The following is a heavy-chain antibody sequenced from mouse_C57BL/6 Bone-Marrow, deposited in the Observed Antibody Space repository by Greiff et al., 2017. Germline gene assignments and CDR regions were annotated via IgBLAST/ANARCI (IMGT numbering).Heavy chain of an antibody. CDR3: AREYYGSYYYAMDY. CDR1: GYTFTSYW. V-gene: IGHV1-50*01. J-gene: IGHJ4*01. CDR2: IDPSDSYT. D-gene: IGHD1-1*01. Sequence: QQSCKASGYTFTSYWMQWVKQRPGQGLEWIGEIDPSDSYTNYNQKFKGKATLTVDTSSSTAYMQLSSLTSEDSAVYYCAREYYGSYYYAMDYWGQGTSVTVSS.